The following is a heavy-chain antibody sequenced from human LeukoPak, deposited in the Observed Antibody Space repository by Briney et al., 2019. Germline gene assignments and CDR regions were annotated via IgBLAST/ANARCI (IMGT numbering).Heavy chain of an antibody. Sequence: SETLSLTCTVSGGSISSYYWSWIRQPPGKGLEWIGYIYYSGSTNYNPSPKSRVTISVDTSKNQFSLKLSSVTAADTAVYYCAGSYYYDSSGYSRRPDPFDYWGQGTLVTVSS. CDR2: IYYSGST. CDR3: AGSYYYDSSGYSRRPDPFDY. D-gene: IGHD3-22*01. CDR1: GGSISSYY. J-gene: IGHJ4*02. V-gene: IGHV4-59*08.